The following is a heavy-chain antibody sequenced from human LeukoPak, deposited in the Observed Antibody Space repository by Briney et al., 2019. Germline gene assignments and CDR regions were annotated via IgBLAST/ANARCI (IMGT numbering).Heavy chain of an antibody. D-gene: IGHD3-10*01. J-gene: IGHJ4*02. Sequence: GGSLRLSCAASGFTFSSYGMHWVRQAPGKGLEWVAVISYDGSNKYYADSVKGRFTISRDNSKNTLYLQMNSLRAEDTDVYYCAKDQRAIDYYGSGSSFGYWGQGTLVTVSS. CDR3: AKDQRAIDYYGSGSSFGY. CDR2: ISYDGSNK. V-gene: IGHV3-30*18. CDR1: GFTFSSYG.